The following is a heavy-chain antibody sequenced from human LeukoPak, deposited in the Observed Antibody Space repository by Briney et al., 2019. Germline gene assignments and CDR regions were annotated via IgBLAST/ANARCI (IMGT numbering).Heavy chain of an antibody. D-gene: IGHD2/OR15-2a*01. CDR3: ARRGSTDY. Sequence: GGSLRLSCAASGFSFSGYWMTWVRQAPGKGLEWVANIKENGSEKYYADFVKGRFTISRDNAKNSLDLQMNSLRAEDTAVYYCARRGSTDYWGQGTLVTVSS. V-gene: IGHV3-7*03. J-gene: IGHJ4*02. CDR2: IKENGSEK. CDR1: GFSFSGYW.